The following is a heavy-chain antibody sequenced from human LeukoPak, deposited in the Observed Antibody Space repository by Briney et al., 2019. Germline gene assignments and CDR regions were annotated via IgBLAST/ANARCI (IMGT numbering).Heavy chain of an antibody. CDR2: FSYSGST. V-gene: IGHV4-59*01. J-gene: IGHJ5*02. CDR3: ARVRKLGWFDP. Sequence: SETLSLTCTVSGGSISTYYWNWIRQPPGKGLEWIGYFSYSGSTNHNPSLKGRVTISGDTSKNQFSLKLSSVTAADTAVYYCARVRKLGWFDPWGQGTLVTVSS. CDR1: GGSISTYY. D-gene: IGHD6-13*01.